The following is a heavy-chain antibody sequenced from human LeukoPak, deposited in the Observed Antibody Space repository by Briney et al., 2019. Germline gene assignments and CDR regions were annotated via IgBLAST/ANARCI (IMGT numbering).Heavy chain of an antibody. Sequence: ASVTVSHKPSGYTLTSYGISGGREAPGQGLEWMGWISAFNGNTNYAQTLQGRVTMTTDTSTSTAYMELRSLRSDDTAVYYCPRNLEGSSWTPPYYYYGMDAWGQGNTVTASS. D-gene: IGHD6-13*01. CDR1: GYTLTSYG. V-gene: IGHV1-18*01. CDR2: ISAFNGNT. J-gene: IGHJ6*02. CDR3: PRNLEGSSWTPPYYYYGMDA.